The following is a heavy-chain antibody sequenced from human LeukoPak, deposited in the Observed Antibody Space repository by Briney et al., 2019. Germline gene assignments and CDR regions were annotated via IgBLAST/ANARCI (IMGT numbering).Heavy chain of an antibody. Sequence: SGSTYYNPSLKSRVTISVDTSKNQFSLKLSSVTAADTAVCYCARENSSGWYHANGYFDYWGQGTLVTVSS. CDR2: SGST. D-gene: IGHD6-19*01. CDR3: ARENSSGWYHANGYFDY. V-gene: IGHV4-39*07. J-gene: IGHJ4*02.